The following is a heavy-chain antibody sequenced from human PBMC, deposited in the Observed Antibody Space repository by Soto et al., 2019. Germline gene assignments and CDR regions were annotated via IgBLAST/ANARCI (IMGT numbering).Heavy chain of an antibody. V-gene: IGHV4-39*01. CDR1: GDSIYSSTYY. CDR2: IFETGDT. J-gene: IGHJ6*02. CDR3: SRGTIDYFDTSRSGYGLDV. D-gene: IGHD3-22*01. Sequence: QLQLQESGPGLVKPSETLSLTCTVSGDSIYSSTYYWGWIRQPPGKGPEWIGNIFETGDTYYKPSLKSRVAVSMDTSKNQISLRLNSVTAADTAVYYCSRGTIDYFDTSRSGYGLDVWGQGTAVSVSS.